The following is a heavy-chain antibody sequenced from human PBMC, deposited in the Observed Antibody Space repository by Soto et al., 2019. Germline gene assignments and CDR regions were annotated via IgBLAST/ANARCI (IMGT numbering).Heavy chain of an antibody. CDR3: ARGAEYYDYYGMDV. J-gene: IGHJ6*02. CDR1: GESVTSHY. V-gene: IGHV4-59*02. CDR2: IYYNGST. Sequence: SATLSLTCSSAGESVTSHYLTWIRQPPGKGLEWIGYIYYNGSTKYNPSLKSRVTISVATSKNQFSLKLSSVTAADTAVYYCARGAEYYDYYGMDVWGQGTTVTVSS.